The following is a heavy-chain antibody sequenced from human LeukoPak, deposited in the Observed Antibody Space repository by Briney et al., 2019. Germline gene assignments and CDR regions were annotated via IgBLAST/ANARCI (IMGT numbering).Heavy chain of an antibody. CDR1: GGTFSSYA. CDR2: IIPILGIA. CDR3: ARVDRYHYYLDV. J-gene: IGHJ6*03. V-gene: IGHV1-69*04. Sequence: GSSVKVSCKASGGTFSSYAISWVRQAPGQGLEWMGRIIPILGIANYAQKFQGRVTITADKSTSTAYMELSSLRFEDTAMYYCARVDRYHYYLDVWGKGTTVTLSS.